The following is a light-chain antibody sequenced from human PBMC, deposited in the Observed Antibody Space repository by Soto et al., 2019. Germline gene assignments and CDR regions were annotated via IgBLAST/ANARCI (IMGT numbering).Light chain of an antibody. CDR1: SSNIGAGYD. J-gene: IGLJ1*01. V-gene: IGLV1-40*01. CDR3: QSYDSSLSGYV. Sequence: QSVLTQPPSVSGVPGQRVTISCTGSSSNIGAGYDVHWYQQLPGTAPKLLIYAKTNRPSGVPDRFSASKSGTSASLAITGLQAEDEADYYCQSYDSSLSGYVFGTGTKLTVL. CDR2: AKT.